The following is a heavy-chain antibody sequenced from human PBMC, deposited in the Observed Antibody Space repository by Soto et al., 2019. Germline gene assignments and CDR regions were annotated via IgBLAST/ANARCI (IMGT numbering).Heavy chain of an antibody. J-gene: IGHJ6*02. CDR3: ARDPYHVPMVNAPNLYGMDV. V-gene: IGHV1-18*01. Sequence: QVQLVQSGAEVKKPGASVKVSCKASGYTFTTYDISWVRQAPGQGREWMGRISTYNGNTNYPQSLQGRLTMTTDTSTTTAYMELRSLKSDDTAVYYCARDPYHVPMVNAPNLYGMDVWGQGTTVTVSS. D-gene: IGHD2-8*01. CDR1: GYTFTTYD. CDR2: ISTYNGNT.